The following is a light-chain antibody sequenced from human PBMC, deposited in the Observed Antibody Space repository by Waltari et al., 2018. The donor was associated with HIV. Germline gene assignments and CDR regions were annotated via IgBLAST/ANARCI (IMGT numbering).Light chain of an antibody. CDR1: QSVLYSSNNKNY. J-gene: IGKJ2*01. CDR3: QQYYSTPYT. V-gene: IGKV4-1*01. Sequence: DIVMTQSPDSLTVFLGERATINCKSSQSVLYSSNNKNYLAWYQQKAGQPPKLLIYWASTRESGVPYRFSASGSGTDFSLTISSLQAEDVAVYYCQQYYSTPYTFGQGTKLEIK. CDR2: WAS.